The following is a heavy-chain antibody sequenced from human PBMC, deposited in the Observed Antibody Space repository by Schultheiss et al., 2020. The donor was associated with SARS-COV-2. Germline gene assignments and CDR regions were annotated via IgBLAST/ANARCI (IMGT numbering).Heavy chain of an antibody. CDR2: IYYSGST. CDR1: GGSISSGDYY. J-gene: IGHJ5*02. CDR3: AREREAARNWFDP. D-gene: IGHD6-6*01. Sequence: SQTLSLTCTVSGGSISSGDYYWSWIRQPPGKGLEWIGYIYYSGSTYYNPSLKSRVTISVDTSKNQFSLKLSSVTAADTAVYYCAREREAARNWFDPWGQGTLVTVSS. V-gene: IGHV4-30-4*01.